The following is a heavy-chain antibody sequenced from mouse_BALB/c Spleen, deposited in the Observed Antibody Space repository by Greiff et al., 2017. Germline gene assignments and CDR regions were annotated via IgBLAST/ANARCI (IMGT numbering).Heavy chain of an antibody. V-gene: IGHV5-6-5*01. CDR2: ISSGGST. J-gene: IGHJ2*01. CDR1: GFTFSSYA. Sequence: EVNLVESGGGLVKPGGSLKVSCAASGFTFSSYAMSWVRQTPEKRLEWVASISSGGSTYYPDSVKGRFTISRDNARNILYLQMSSLRSEDTAMYYCARGSTTGDYWGQGTTLTVSS. D-gene: IGHD1-1*01. CDR3: ARGSTTGDY.